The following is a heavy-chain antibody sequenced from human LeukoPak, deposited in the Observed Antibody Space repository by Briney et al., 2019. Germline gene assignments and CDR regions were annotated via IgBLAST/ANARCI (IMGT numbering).Heavy chain of an antibody. J-gene: IGHJ2*01. D-gene: IGHD3-22*01. CDR3: ARHEDYYDSSGYYVVRYWYFDL. CDR1: GGSISSSSYY. CDR2: IYYSGST. Sequence: PSETLSLTCTGSGGSISSSSYYWGWIRQPPGKGLEGIGSIYYSGSTYYNPSLKSRVTISVDTSKNQFSLKLSSVTAADTAVYYCARHEDYYDSSGYYVVRYWYFDLWGRGTLVTVSS. V-gene: IGHV4-39*01.